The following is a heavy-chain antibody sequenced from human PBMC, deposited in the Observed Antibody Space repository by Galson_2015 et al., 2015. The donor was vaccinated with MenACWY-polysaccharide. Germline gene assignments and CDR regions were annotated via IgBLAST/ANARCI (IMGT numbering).Heavy chain of an antibody. CDR1: GFTFSSYG. Sequence: SLRLSCAASGFTFSSYGMHWVRQAPGKGLEWVAFIRYDGNNKYYAESVKGRSTISRDNSKKSLYLQMNSLRAEDTAVYYCARSYSNIRQFDLWGQGTLVTVAS. V-gene: IGHV3-30*02. D-gene: IGHD4-11*01. CDR3: ARSYSNIRQFDL. CDR2: IRYDGNNK. J-gene: IGHJ4*02.